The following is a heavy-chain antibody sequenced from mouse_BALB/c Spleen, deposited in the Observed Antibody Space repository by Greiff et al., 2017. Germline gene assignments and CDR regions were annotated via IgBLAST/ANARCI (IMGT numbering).Heavy chain of an antibody. CDR3: ARAGGYRYFDV. CDR1: GYTFTDYN. Sequence: VQLKQSGAELVRPGVSVKISCKGSGYTFTDYNMHWVKQSHGKSLEWIGYIYPYNGGTGYNQKFKSKATLTVDNSSSTAYMELRSLTSEDSAVYYCARAGGYRYFDVWGAGTTVTVSS. CDR2: IYPYNGGT. V-gene: IGHV1S29*02. J-gene: IGHJ1*01.